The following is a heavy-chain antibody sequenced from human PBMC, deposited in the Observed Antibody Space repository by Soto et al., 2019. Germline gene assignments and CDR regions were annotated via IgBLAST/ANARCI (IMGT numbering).Heavy chain of an antibody. CDR1: GGTFSSYA. CDR3: ARERITMVRGVIGRFDY. J-gene: IGHJ4*02. Sequence: QVQLVQSGAEVKKPGSSVKVSCKASGGTFSSYAISRVRQAPGQGLEWMGGIIPIFGTANYAQKFQGRVTITADESTSTAYMELSSLRSEDTAVYYCARERITMVRGVIGRFDYWGQGTLVTVSS. CDR2: IIPIFGTA. D-gene: IGHD3-10*01. V-gene: IGHV1-69*01.